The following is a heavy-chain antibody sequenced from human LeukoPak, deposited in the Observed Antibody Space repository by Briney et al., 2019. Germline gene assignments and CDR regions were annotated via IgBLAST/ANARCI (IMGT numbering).Heavy chain of an antibody. CDR1: GYTFTTYD. D-gene: IGHD1-26*01. Sequence: ASVKVSCKASGYTFTTYDITWVRQATGQGLEWVGWMNPNSGNTGYAQKFQGRVTITRNTSISTVYMELSSLRSEDTAVYYCVRGAGATISYYHYYMDVWGKGTTVTVSS. CDR2: MNPNSGNT. CDR3: VRGAGATISYYHYYMDV. J-gene: IGHJ6*03. V-gene: IGHV1-8*03.